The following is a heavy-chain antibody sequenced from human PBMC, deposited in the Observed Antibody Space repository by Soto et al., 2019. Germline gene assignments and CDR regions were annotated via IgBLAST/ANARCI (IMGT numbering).Heavy chain of an antibody. D-gene: IGHD6-13*01. Sequence: QVQLVQSGAEVKKPGASVKVSCKASGYTFTGYYMHWVRQAPGQGLVWMGWINPNSGCTNYAQKFQGRVTMSRDTSTSNAFLDLSRLRSDHTAVYSCASGTYSSSSFAYWGQGTLFTVSS. V-gene: IGHV1-2*02. J-gene: IGHJ4*02. CDR1: GYTFTGYY. CDR3: ASGTYSSSSFAY. CDR2: INPNSGCT.